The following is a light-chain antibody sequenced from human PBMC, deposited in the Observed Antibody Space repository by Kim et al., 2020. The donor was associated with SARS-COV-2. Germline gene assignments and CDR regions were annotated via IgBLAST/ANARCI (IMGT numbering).Light chain of an antibody. V-gene: IGLV2-14*03. CDR2: DVS. CDR3: SSYTSSSTLPVV. Sequence: QSALTQPASVSGSPGQSITISCTGTSSDVGGYNYVSWYQQHPGKAPKLIIYDVSNRPSGVSNRFSGSKSGNTASLTISGLQAEDEADYYCSSYTSSSTLPVVFGGGTQLTVL. CDR1: SSDVGGYNY. J-gene: IGLJ2*01.